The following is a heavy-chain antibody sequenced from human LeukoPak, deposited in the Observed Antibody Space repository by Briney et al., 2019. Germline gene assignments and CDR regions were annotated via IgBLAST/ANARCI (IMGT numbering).Heavy chain of an antibody. CDR3: ARAYYYDSSGFYEGDLDY. CDR1: GYTFTSYG. D-gene: IGHD3-22*01. Sequence: ASVNVSCKASGYTFTSYGISWVRQAPGQGLEWMGWISAYNGNTNYAQKLQGRVTMTTDTSTSTAYMELRSLRSDDTAVYYCARAYYYDSSGFYEGDLDYWGQGTLVTVSS. J-gene: IGHJ4*02. V-gene: IGHV1-18*01. CDR2: ISAYNGNT.